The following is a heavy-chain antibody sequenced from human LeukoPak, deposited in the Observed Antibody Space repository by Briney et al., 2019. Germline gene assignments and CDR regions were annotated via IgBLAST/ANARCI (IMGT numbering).Heavy chain of an antibody. CDR3: VRIGNDYMEN. CDR1: GGSISSTNW. D-gene: IGHD4-11*01. V-gene: IGHV4-4*02. CDR2: IYHSGST. Sequence: KPSGTLSLTCAVSGGSISSTNWWNWVRQPPGKGLEWIGEIYHSGSTNYNPPLKSRVTMSVDKSKNQFSLKVTSVTAADTAVYYCVRIGNDYMENWGQGTLVTVSS. J-gene: IGHJ4*02.